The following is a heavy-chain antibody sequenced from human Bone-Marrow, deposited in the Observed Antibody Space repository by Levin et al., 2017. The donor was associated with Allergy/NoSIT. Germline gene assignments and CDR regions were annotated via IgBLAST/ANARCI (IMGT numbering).Heavy chain of an antibody. CDR3: ASWAMYHYDRSAFDYFYYAMDV. CDR1: GILFSSYD. CDR2: ISAGCNYI. V-gene: IGHV3-21*01. Sequence: GESLKISCAASGILFSSYDMNWVRQAPGKGLEWVSSISAGCNYIYYADSVKGRFTISRDNAKNSLFLQMNSLRAEDTAVYYCASWAMYHYDRSAFDYFYYAMDVWGQGTTVTVSS. D-gene: IGHD3-22*01. J-gene: IGHJ6*02.